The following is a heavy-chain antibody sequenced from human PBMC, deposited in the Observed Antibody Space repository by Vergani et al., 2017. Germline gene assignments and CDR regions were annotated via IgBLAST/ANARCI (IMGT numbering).Heavy chain of an antibody. D-gene: IGHD6-13*01. Sequence: QVQLQESGPGLVRPSQTLSLTCTVSGGSISSGSYYWSWFRQPAGKGLEWIGRFYTGGGTSYNPSLKSRVTISVDTSKNPFSLQLSSVTAADTAVYYCARDPLYSPTWPCLLLGMHVWGQGTTVTVSS. J-gene: IGHJ6*02. CDR3: ARDPLYSPTWPCLLLGMHV. CDR2: FYTGGGT. CDR1: GGSISSGSYY. V-gene: IGHV4-61*02.